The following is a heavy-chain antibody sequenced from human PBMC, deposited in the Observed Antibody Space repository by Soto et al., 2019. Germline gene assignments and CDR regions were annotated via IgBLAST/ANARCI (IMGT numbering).Heavy chain of an antibody. CDR1: GYTFTSYG. CDR2: ISAYNGNT. J-gene: IGHJ4*02. Sequence: ASVKVSCKASGYTFTSYGISWVRQAPGQGLEWMGWISAYNGNTNYAQKFQGRVTMTTDTSTSTAYMELRSLRSDDTAVYYCARAAYEILTGYYRRWGQGTLVTAPQ. V-gene: IGHV1-18*01. D-gene: IGHD3-9*01. CDR3: ARAAYEILTGYYRR.